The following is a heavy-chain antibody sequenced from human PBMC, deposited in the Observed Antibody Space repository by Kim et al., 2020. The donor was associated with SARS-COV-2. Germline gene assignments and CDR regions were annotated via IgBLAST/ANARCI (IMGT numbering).Heavy chain of an antibody. Sequence: KKYYAASVKGRFTISRDNSKNTLYLQMNSLRAEDTAVYYWARDRSGYPDYWGQGTLVTVSS. V-gene: IGHV3-33*01. J-gene: IGHJ4*02. D-gene: IGHD5-12*01. CDR3: ARDRSGYPDY. CDR2: KK.